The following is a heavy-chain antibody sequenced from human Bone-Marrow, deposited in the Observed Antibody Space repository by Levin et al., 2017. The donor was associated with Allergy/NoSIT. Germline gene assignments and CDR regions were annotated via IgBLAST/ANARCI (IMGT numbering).Heavy chain of an antibody. CDR1: GFTFRSYE. Sequence: GGSLRLSCAVSGFTFRSYEMNWVRQAPGKGLEWISYITTSASGNIIDYADTVKGRFTISRDDSQNSLYLQMTNLRPDDTAVYHCAANYYDTSGFDYWGQGVLVTVSS. J-gene: IGHJ4*02. V-gene: IGHV3-48*03. D-gene: IGHD3-22*01. CDR2: ITTSASGNI. CDR3: AANYYDTSGFDY.